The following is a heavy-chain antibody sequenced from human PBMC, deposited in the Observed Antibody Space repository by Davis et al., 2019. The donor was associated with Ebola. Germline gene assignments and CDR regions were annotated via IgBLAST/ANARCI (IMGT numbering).Heavy chain of an antibody. D-gene: IGHD3-10*01. V-gene: IGHV4-39*01. Sequence: PSETLSLTCTVSGGSISSSSYYWGWIRQPPGKGLEWIGSIYYSGSTYYNPSLKSRVTISVDTSKNQFSLKLSSVTAADTAVYYCARLADGVHFDYWGQGTLVTVSS. CDR1: GGSISSSSYY. J-gene: IGHJ4*02. CDR2: IYYSGST. CDR3: ARLADGVHFDY.